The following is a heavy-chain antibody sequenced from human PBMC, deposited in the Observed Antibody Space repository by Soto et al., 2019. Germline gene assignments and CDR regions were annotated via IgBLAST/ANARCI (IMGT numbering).Heavy chain of an antibody. Sequence: SQTLSLTCSISGDSVSSNSAGWNWIRQSPSRGLECLGRTYYRSKWYTYYALSLKGQITISPDTSKNQFYLQLNSVTPEDTALYYCASGAASTYTGLFDXWGQVDLFTVSX. CDR3: ASGAASTYTGLFDX. CDR2: TYYRSKWYT. CDR1: GDSVSSNSAG. D-gene: IGHD6-13*01. V-gene: IGHV6-1*01. J-gene: IGHJ4*02.